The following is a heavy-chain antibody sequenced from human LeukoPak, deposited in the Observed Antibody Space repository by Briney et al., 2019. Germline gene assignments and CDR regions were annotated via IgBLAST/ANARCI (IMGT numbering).Heavy chain of an antibody. V-gene: IGHV3-23*01. D-gene: IGHD1-26*01. CDR2: ISASGHAT. Sequence: GGSLRLSCVASGFTFSSYAMSWVRQAPGKGLEAPGKGLEWVSTISASGHATYYPDSVRGRFTISRDNSKSTLHLQMDSLRAEDSALYYCAKWPEGATPKFHHWGQGTLVTVSS. J-gene: IGHJ4*02. CDR3: AKWPEGATPKFHH. CDR1: GFTFSSYA.